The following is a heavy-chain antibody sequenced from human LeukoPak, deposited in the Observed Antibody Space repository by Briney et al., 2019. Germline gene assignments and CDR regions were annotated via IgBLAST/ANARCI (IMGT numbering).Heavy chain of an antibody. D-gene: IGHD6-13*01. V-gene: IGHV1-69*06. CDR3: ARARMMGIAAANDAFDI. J-gene: IGHJ3*02. CDR1: GGTFSSYA. CDR2: IIPIFGTA. Sequence: GASVKVSRKASGGTFSSYAISWVRQAPGQGLEWMGGIIPIFGTANYAQKFQGRVTITADKSTSTACMELSSLRSEDTAVYYCARARMMGIAAANDAFDIWGQGTMVTVSS.